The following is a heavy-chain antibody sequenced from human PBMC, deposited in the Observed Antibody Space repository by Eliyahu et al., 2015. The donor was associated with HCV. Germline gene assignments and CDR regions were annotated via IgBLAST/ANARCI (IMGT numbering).Heavy chain of an antibody. J-gene: IGHJ6*02. CDR1: GITLSAYA. V-gene: IGHV3-64D*06. CDR3: VKDRGIFGVVRSPYKYYGMDV. Sequence: EVQLVESGGGLVQPGGSLRLSCSASGITLSAYAXHWVRQAPGKGLEYVSGISSNGGYISYADSVKGRFTTSRDNSKNTLHLQMSSLRAEDTAVYYCVKDRGIFGVVRSPYKYYGMDVWGQGTTVIVSS. CDR2: ISSNGGYI. D-gene: IGHD3-3*01.